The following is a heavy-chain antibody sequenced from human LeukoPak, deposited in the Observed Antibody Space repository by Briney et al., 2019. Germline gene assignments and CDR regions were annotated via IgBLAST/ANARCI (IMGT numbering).Heavy chain of an antibody. CDR3: ARQNSGWEKGTIDY. Sequence: KPGESLKISCKGSGYRFTNYWIGWVRQMPGKGLERMGIIYPGDSDIRYSPSFQGQVTISADKSISTAYLQWSSLKASDTAMYYCARQNSGWEKGTIDYWGQGTLVTVSP. CDR1: GYRFTNYW. J-gene: IGHJ4*02. V-gene: IGHV5-51*01. D-gene: IGHD6-19*01. CDR2: IYPGDSDI.